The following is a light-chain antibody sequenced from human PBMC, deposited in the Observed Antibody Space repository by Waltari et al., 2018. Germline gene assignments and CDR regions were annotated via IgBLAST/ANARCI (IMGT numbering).Light chain of an antibody. J-gene: IGLJ1*01. V-gene: IGLV2-14*01. CDR3: SSYTTSSAPGV. CDR1: DSDVGAYDF. Sequence: QSALTQPASVSGSPGQSTTISCSGTDSDVGAYDFVSWYQQHPGKAPHLIIYEASNRPSGISNRFSASKSGNTASLTISGLQAEDEADYYCSSYTTSSAPGVFGTGTRVTVL. CDR2: EAS.